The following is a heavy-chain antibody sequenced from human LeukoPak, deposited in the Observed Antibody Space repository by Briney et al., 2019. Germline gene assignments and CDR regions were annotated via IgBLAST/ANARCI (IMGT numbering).Heavy chain of an antibody. CDR3: AAAPGGYGSGSYRSYFDY. D-gene: IGHD3-10*01. Sequence: PGGSLRLSCAASGFTFSSYWMSWVRQAPGKGLEWVANIKQDGSEKYYVDSVKGRFTTSRDNAKNSLYLQMNSLRAEDTAVYYCAAAPGGYGSGSYRSYFDYWGQGTLVTVSS. J-gene: IGHJ4*02. CDR2: IKQDGSEK. CDR1: GFTFSSYW. V-gene: IGHV3-7*01.